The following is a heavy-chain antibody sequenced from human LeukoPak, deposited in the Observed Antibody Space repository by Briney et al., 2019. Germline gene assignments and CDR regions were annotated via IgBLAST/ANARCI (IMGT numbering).Heavy chain of an antibody. V-gene: IGHV1-18*01. J-gene: IGHJ5*02. Sequence: ASVKVSCTGSGYTFTSYSISWVRHAPGQGLEWMGWISAYNGHTNYAQKPQGRVTMTTATSASTAYMELRSLRSDDTAVYYCARDYYDSSGYESWFDPWGQGTLVTVSS. D-gene: IGHD3-22*01. CDR2: ISAYNGHT. CDR3: ARDYYDSSGYESWFDP. CDR1: GYTFTSYS.